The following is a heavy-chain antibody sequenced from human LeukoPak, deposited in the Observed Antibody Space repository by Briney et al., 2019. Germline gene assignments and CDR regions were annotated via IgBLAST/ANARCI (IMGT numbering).Heavy chain of an antibody. CDR2: IYYTGNT. CDR3: ARDRVWFGESPYYFDY. D-gene: IGHD3-10*01. Sequence: SETLSLTCAVSGDSISSGGYSWSWIRQPPGKAMEFIAYIYYTGNTYFNPSLKSRVTISVDTSKNQFSLKLSSVTAADTAVYYCARDRVWFGESPYYFDYWGQGTLVTVSS. V-gene: IGHV4-30-4*07. J-gene: IGHJ4*02. CDR1: GDSISSGGYS.